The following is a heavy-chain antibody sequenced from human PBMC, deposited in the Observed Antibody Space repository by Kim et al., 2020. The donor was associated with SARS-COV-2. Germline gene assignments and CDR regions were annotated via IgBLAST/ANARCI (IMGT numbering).Heavy chain of an antibody. CDR1: GGSISSGGYY. J-gene: IGHJ5*02. Sequence: SETVSLTCTVSGGSISSGGYYWSWIRQHPGKGLEWIGYIYYSGSTYYNPSLKSRVTISVDTSKNQFSLKLSSVTAADTAVYYCARASRGAYTIFGVINWFDPWGQGTLVTVSS. CDR2: IYYSGST. V-gene: IGHV4-31*03. CDR3: ARASRGAYTIFGVINWFDP. D-gene: IGHD3-3*01.